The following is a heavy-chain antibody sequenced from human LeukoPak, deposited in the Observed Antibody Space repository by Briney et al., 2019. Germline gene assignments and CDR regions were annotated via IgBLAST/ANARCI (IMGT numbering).Heavy chain of an antibody. J-gene: IGHJ2*01. Sequence: ASVKVSCKASGYTFTSYYMHWVRQAPGQGFEWMGIINPSGGSTSYAQKFQGRVTMTRDTSTSTVYMELSSLRSEDTAVYYCAREVAGNWYFDLWGRGTLVTVSS. CDR2: INPSGGST. V-gene: IGHV1-46*01. CDR3: AREVAGNWYFDL. CDR1: GYTFTSYY. D-gene: IGHD6-19*01.